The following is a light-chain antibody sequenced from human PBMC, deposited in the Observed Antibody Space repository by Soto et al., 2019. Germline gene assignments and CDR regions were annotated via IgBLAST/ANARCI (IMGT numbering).Light chain of an antibody. CDR1: QSISTY. V-gene: IGKV1-39*01. Sequence: DIQMTQSPSSLSASLGDSVTVTCRASQSISTYLNWFQQRPGKPPKLLIYGAYTLQDGVPSRVSGSGSETDFTLTISSLQPEDFATYYCQQSFGAPRTFGQGTRVDIK. CDR3: QQSFGAPRT. J-gene: IGKJ1*01. CDR2: GAY.